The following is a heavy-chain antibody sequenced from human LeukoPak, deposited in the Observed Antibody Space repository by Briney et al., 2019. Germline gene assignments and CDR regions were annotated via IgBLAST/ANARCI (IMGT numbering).Heavy chain of an antibody. Sequence: PSETLSLTCTVSGGSISSYYWSWIRQPAGKGLEWIGRIYTSGSTNYNPSLKSRVTMSVDTSKNQFSLKLSSVTAADTAVYYYARSYDFWSGYSLGGWFDPWGQGTLVTVSS. J-gene: IGHJ5*02. CDR3: ARSYDFWSGYSLGGWFDP. V-gene: IGHV4-4*07. D-gene: IGHD3-3*01. CDR2: IYTSGST. CDR1: GGSISSYY.